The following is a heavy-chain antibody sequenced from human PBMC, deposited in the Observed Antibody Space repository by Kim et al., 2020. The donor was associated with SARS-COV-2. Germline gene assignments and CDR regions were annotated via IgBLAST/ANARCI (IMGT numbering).Heavy chain of an antibody. CDR3: ARDSDSIPSPQNY. V-gene: IGHV3-21*01. J-gene: IGHJ4*02. Sequence: GGSLRLSCVASGFKFSSYAINWVRQAPGKGLEWVASISSESNFIYYADSVKGRFTISRDNTQNSLVLQMDSLRAEDSAVYYCARDSDSIPSPQNYWGQGT. CDR2: ISSESNFI. D-gene: IGHD3-3*02. CDR1: GFKFSSYA.